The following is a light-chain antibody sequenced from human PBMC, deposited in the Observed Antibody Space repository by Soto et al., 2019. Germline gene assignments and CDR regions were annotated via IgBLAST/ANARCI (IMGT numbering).Light chain of an antibody. CDR3: QQRYSTTQT. CDR2: AAS. Sequence: DIQMTQSPSSLCASVGDRVTITCGASQSISSYLNWYQQKPGKAPKLLIYAASSLQSGVPSRFSGSGSGTDFTLTISSLQNEDFATYYCQQRYSTTQTFGQGTKVDIK. J-gene: IGKJ1*01. V-gene: IGKV1-39*01. CDR1: QSISSY.